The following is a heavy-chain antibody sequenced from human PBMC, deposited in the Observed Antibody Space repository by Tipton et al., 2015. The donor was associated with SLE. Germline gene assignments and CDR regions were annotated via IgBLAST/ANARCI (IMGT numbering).Heavy chain of an antibody. D-gene: IGHD1-1*01. J-gene: IGHJ4*02. V-gene: IGHV3-23*01. CDR1: GFTFSSYA. CDR2: ISGGGGST. CDR3: AKSKLPTLLRGQRTDY. Sequence: SLRLSCAASGFTFSSYAMSWVRQAPGKGLEWVSTISGGGGSTYYADSVKGRFTISRDNSKNTLYLQMNNLRAEDTAVYYCAKSKLPTLLRGQRTDYWGQGTLVTVSS.